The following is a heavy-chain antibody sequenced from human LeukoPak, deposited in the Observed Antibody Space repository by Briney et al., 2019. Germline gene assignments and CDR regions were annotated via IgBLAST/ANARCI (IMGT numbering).Heavy chain of an antibody. CDR2: IWYDGSNK. D-gene: IGHD1-26*01. V-gene: IGHV3-33*01. CDR1: GFTFSSYG. Sequence: GGSLRLSCAASGFTFSSYGMHWVRQAPGKGLEWVAVIWYDGSNKYYADSVKGRFTISRDNSKNTLYLQMISLRAEDTAVYYCARGNSGSSPFDYWGQGTLVTVSS. J-gene: IGHJ4*02. CDR3: ARGNSGSSPFDY.